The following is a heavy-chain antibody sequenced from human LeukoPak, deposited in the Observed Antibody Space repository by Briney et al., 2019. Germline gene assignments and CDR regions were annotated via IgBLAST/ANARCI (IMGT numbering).Heavy chain of an antibody. J-gene: IGHJ4*02. CDR1: GSTFGTYW. D-gene: IGHD2/OR15-2a*01. CDR2: IHLRDSDT. CDR3: ATALDGTFFWDY. Sequence: GESLKISCYLSGSTFGTYWIGWVRQIPGKGLEWIGIIHLRDSDTRYSPSFQGHIIISADGSISTAYLQWSSLRASDSAIYYCATALDGTFFWDYWTQGTLVTVSS. V-gene: IGHV5-51*01.